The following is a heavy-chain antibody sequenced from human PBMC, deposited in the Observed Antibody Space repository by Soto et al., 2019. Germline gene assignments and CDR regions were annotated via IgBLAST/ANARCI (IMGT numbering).Heavy chain of an antibody. Sequence: SETLSLTCSVSGAALNSGNYYWSWIRQVPGKGLEWIGHIYVTGAVDYNPSLRDRITISQDTSERQFSLNLRLVTAADTAVYYCARLRIATNNYKWFHPWGQGTVVTVSS. V-gene: IGHV4-31*03. CDR2: IYVTGAV. CDR1: GAALNSGNYY. D-gene: IGHD1-20*01. J-gene: IGHJ5*02. CDR3: ARLRIATNNYKWFHP.